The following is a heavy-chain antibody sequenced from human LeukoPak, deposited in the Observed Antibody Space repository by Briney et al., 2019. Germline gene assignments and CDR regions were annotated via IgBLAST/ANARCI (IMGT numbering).Heavy chain of an antibody. V-gene: IGHV3-74*01. CDR1: GFTFSSYW. J-gene: IGHJ1*01. Sequence: PGGSLRLSCAASGFTFSSYWMHWVRQAPGKGLVWVLRINSDGSSTSYADSVKGRFTISRDNAKNTLYLQMNSLRAEDTAVYYCARVKYDFWSGYSFQHWGQGTLVTVSS. D-gene: IGHD3-3*01. CDR3: ARVKYDFWSGYSFQH. CDR2: INSDGSST.